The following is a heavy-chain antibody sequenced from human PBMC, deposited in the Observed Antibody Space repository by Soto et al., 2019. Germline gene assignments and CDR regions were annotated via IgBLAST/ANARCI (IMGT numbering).Heavy chain of an antibody. D-gene: IGHD3-10*01. CDR1: CGSISSSNW. J-gene: IGHJ6*02. CDR2: IYHSGST. CDR3: ARDGELPITMVRGVIINPLYYYYGMDV. Sequence: PSETLSLTCAVSCGSISSSNWWSWVRQPPGKGLEWIGEIYHSGSTNYNPSLKSRVTISVDKSKNQFSLKLSSVTAADTAVYYCARDGELPITMVRGVIINPLYYYYGMDVWGQGTTVTVSS. V-gene: IGHV4-4*02.